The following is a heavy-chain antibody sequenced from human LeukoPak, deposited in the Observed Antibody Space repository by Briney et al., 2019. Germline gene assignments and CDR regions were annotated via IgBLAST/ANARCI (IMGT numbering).Heavy chain of an antibody. CDR3: ATDSSGKGAFDI. J-gene: IGHJ3*02. CDR1: GFTFSDHY. CDR2: TRNKANSYTT. V-gene: IGHV3-72*01. Sequence: PGGVPRLSCAASGFTFSDHYMDWVRQAPGKGLEWVGRTRNKANSYTTEYAASVKGRFTISRDDSKNSLYLQMNSLKTEDTAVYYCATDSSGKGAFDIWGQGTMVTVSS. D-gene: IGHD3-22*01.